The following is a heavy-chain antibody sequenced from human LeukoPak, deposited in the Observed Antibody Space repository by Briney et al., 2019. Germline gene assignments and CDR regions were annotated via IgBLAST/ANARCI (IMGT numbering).Heavy chain of an antibody. J-gene: IGHJ4*02. CDR1: GFTFSSYA. D-gene: IGHD3-10*01. CDR3: AKASWFGELSFDY. V-gene: IGHV3-23*01. Sequence: GGSLRLSCAASGFTFSSYAMSWVRQAPGKGLEWVSAISGSGGTTYYADSVKGRFTISRDNSKNTLYLQMNSLRAEDTAVYYCAKASWFGELSFDYWGQGTLVTVSS. CDR2: ISGSGGTT.